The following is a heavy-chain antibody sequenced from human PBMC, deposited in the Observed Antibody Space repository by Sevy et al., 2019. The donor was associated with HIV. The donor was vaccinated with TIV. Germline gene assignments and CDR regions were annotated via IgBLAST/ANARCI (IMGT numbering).Heavy chain of an antibody. CDR3: ASPLVRYCSSTSCSYYYYYGMDV. Sequence: ASVKVSCKASGGTFSSYAISWVRQAPGQGLEWMGGIIPIFGTANYAQKFQGRVTITADEYTSTAYMELSSLRSEDTAVYYCASPLVRYCSSTSCSYYYYYGMDVWGQGTTVTVSS. J-gene: IGHJ6*02. CDR2: IIPIFGTA. V-gene: IGHV1-69*13. D-gene: IGHD2-2*01. CDR1: GGTFSSYA.